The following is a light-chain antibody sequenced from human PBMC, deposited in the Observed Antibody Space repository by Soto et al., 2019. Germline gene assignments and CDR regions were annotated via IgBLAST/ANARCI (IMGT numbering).Light chain of an antibody. Sequence: QSVLTQPPSASGTPGQRITISCSGSSSNIGDNPVNWYQQLPGAAPKLLIYINDQRPSGVPDRFSGSKPGTSASLAISGLQPEDEADYYCAAWDDSLNALFGTGTKLTVL. CDR3: AAWDDSLNAL. CDR2: IND. J-gene: IGLJ1*01. CDR1: SSNIGDNP. V-gene: IGLV1-44*01.